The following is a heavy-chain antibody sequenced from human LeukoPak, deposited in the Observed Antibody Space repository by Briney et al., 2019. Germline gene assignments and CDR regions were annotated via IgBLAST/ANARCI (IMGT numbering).Heavy chain of an antibody. V-gene: IGHV3-7*01. D-gene: IGHD6-6*01. Sequence: GGSLRLSCAASGFTFSSYWMSWVRQAPGKGLEWVANIKQDGSEKYYVDSVKGRFTIPRDNAKNSLYLQMNSLRAEDTAVYYCARDSSNQQYYYYYYGMDVWGQGTTVTVSS. CDR2: IKQDGSEK. J-gene: IGHJ6*02. CDR3: ARDSSNQQYYYYYYGMDV. CDR1: GFTFSSYW.